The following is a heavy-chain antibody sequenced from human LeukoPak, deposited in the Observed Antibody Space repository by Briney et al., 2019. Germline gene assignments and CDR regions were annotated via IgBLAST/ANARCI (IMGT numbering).Heavy chain of an antibody. CDR2: IYYSGST. CDR3: AREVCSTSCYIDY. J-gene: IGHJ4*02. D-gene: IGHD2-2*02. V-gene: IGHV4-59*01. Sequence: KPSETLSHTCTVSGGSISSYYWSWIRQPPGKGLEWIGYIYYSGSTNYNPSLKSRVTMSVDTSKNQFSLKLSSVTAADTAVYYCAREVCSTSCYIDYWGQGTLVTVSS. CDR1: GGSISSYY.